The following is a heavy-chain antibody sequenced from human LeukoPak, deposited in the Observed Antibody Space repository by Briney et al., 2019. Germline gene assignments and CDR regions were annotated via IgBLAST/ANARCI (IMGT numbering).Heavy chain of an antibody. CDR1: GFTFSSSA. Sequence: GGSLRLSCAASGFTFSSSAMSWVRQAPGKGLEWVSTISGSGDRTYYADSVKGRFTISRDNSKNTLYLQMNSLRAEDTAVYYCASSSYYDSSGFPDYWGQGTLVTVSS. CDR2: ISGSGDRT. V-gene: IGHV3-23*01. CDR3: ASSSYYDSSGFPDY. J-gene: IGHJ4*02. D-gene: IGHD3-22*01.